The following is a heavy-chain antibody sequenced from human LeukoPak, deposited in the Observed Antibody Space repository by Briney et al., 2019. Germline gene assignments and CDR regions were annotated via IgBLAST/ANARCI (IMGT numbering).Heavy chain of an antibody. J-gene: IGHJ5*02. CDR1: GESFNGYY. Sequence: PSEALSLTCAVYGESFNGYYWSWIRQPPGKGLEWIGEISHRGSTNYNPSLKSRVTISIDTSKNQFSLKLSSVTAADTAVYYCARGEYGSQRSNNWFDPWGQGTLVTVSS. D-gene: IGHD4-17*01. CDR2: ISHRGST. V-gene: IGHV4-34*01. CDR3: ARGEYGSQRSNNWFDP.